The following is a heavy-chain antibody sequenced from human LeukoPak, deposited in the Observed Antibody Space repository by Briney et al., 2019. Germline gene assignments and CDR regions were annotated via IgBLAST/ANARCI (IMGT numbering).Heavy chain of an antibody. CDR3: ARVQDFETRGYYLGY. J-gene: IGHJ4*01. V-gene: IGHV4-34*01. CDR1: GVSFSDYY. D-gene: IGHD3-22*01. CDR2: INHSGST. Sequence: PSETLSLTCAVYGVSFSDYYWNWIRQPPGKGLEWIGEINHSGSTNYNPSLKSRDTMSVDTFKNQFSLTLSSVTAADTAVYYCARVQDFETRGYYLGYWGHGTLVTVSS.